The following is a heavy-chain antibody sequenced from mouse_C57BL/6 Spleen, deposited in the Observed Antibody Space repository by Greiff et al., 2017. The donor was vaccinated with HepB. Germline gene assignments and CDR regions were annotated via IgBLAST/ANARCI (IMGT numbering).Heavy chain of an antibody. J-gene: IGHJ4*01. V-gene: IGHV1-69*01. CDR2: IDPSDSYT. CDR1: GYTFTSYW. D-gene: IGHD2-2*01. CDR3: ARGYHYAMDY. Sequence: QVQLQQPGAELVMPGASVKLSCKASGYTFTSYWMHWVKQRPGQGLEWIGEIDPSDSYTNYNQKFKGKSTLTVDKSSSTAYMQLSSLTSEDSAVYYCARGYHYAMDYWGQGTSVTVSS.